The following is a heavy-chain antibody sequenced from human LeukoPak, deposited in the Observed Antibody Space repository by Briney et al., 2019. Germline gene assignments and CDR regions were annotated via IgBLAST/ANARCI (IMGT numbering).Heavy chain of an antibody. V-gene: IGHV3-30*18. Sequence: GGSLRLSCAASGFTFSSYGMHWVRQAPGKGLEWVAVISYDGSNKYYADSVEGRFTISRDNSKNTLYLQMNSLRAEDTAVYYCAKENTMVRGVIITYFDYWGQGTLVTVSS. CDR1: GFTFSSYG. CDR3: AKENTMVRGVIITYFDY. D-gene: IGHD3-10*01. J-gene: IGHJ4*02. CDR2: ISYDGSNK.